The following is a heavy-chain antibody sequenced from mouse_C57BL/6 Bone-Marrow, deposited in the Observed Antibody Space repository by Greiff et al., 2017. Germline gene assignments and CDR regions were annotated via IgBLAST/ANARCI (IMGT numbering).Heavy chain of an antibody. D-gene: IGHD4-1*02. CDR3: ATTGVDY. J-gene: IGHJ2*01. CDR1: GYTFTSYW. CDR2: IDPSDSYT. Sequence: QVQLQQPGAELVMPGASVKLSCKASGYTFTSYWMHWVKQRPGQGLEWIGEIDPSDSYTNYTQKFKGKSTLTVDKSSSTAYMQLSSLTSEDSAVYYCATTGVDYWGQGTTLTVSS. V-gene: IGHV1-69*01.